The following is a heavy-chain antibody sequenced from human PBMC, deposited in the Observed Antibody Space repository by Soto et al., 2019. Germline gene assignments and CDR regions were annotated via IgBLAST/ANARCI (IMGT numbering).Heavy chain of an antibody. J-gene: IGHJ4*02. CDR2: ISGSGGST. CDR3: AKREVSIVVVIATKD. D-gene: IGHD2-21*01. CDR1: GFTFSSYA. Sequence: GSLRLSCAASGFTFSSYAMSWVRQAPGKGLEWVSAISGSGGSTYYADSVKGRFTISRDNSKNTLYLQMNSLRAEDTAVYYCAKREVSIVVVIATKDWGQGTLVTVSS. V-gene: IGHV3-23*01.